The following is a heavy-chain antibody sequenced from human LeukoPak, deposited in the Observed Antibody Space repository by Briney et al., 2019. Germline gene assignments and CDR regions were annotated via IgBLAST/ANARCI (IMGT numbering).Heavy chain of an antibody. CDR1: GFTFSSYS. CDR3: ARGDYYDSGGPEDY. D-gene: IGHD3-22*01. Sequence: GGSLRLSCAASGFTFSSYSMYWVLQAPGKGLEWVSSISTTSSYIYYVDSVKGRFTISRDNAKNSLYLQMNGLRAEDTAVYYCARGDYYDSGGPEDYWGQGTLVTVSS. J-gene: IGHJ4*02. V-gene: IGHV3-21*01. CDR2: ISTTSSYI.